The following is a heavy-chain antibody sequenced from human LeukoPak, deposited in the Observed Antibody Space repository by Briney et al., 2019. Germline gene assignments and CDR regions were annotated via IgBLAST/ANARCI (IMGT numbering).Heavy chain of an antibody. V-gene: IGHV3-48*01. CDR1: GFTFSSYR. Sequence: GGSLRLSCAASGFTFSSYRMHWVRQAPGKGLEWVAYISTGSNNIYYADSVKGRFTISRDNAKNSLYLQMNSLRAEDTAVCYCARGEDYYDSSGYYYFDYWGQGTLVTVSS. D-gene: IGHD3-22*01. J-gene: IGHJ4*02. CDR3: ARGEDYYDSSGYYYFDY. CDR2: ISTGSNNI.